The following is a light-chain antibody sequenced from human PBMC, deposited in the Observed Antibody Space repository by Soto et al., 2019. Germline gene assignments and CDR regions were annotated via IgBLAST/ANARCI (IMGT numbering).Light chain of an antibody. CDR1: SSNIGSTYD. J-gene: IGLJ1*01. Sequence: QSVLTQPPSVSGAPGQRVTISCTGSSSNIGSTYDVQWYQQLPGTAPKLLIHGNTDRPSGVPDRFSGSKSGTSASLAITGLQADDEADYYCQSYDDSLSVHYVFGTGTKATVL. V-gene: IGLV1-40*01. CDR2: GNT. CDR3: QSYDDSLSVHYV.